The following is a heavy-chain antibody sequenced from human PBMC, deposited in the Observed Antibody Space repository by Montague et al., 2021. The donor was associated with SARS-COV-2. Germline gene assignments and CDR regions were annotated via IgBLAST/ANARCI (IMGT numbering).Heavy chain of an antibody. CDR3: ARHSGGSEVAGLDY. J-gene: IGHJ4*02. CDR1: GNSLSNSRYF. CDR2: FYFGGKX. V-gene: IGHV4-39*01. D-gene: IGHD6-19*01. Sequence: SKTLSLTCSVSGNSLSNSRYFWGWIRQPPRKGLEWIGSFYFGGKXLYNSSLESRVTISVDTSKNQFSLQLSSVTASDTAVYYCARHSGGSEVAGLDYWGQGILVTVSS.